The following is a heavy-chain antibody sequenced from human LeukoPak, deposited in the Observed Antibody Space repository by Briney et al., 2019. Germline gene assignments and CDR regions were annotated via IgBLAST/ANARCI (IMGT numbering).Heavy chain of an antibody. CDR3: ARPNQRGRWFDP. Sequence: GASVKVSCKASGYSFTSYGISWVRQAPGQGLEWMAWISTYDGNTNYAQRVQDRLTMTTDSSTSTAYMELRSLRSDDTAVYYCARPNQRGRWFDPWGQGTLVTVSS. CDR2: ISTYDGNT. D-gene: IGHD3-16*01. J-gene: IGHJ5*02. CDR1: GYSFTSYG. V-gene: IGHV1-18*04.